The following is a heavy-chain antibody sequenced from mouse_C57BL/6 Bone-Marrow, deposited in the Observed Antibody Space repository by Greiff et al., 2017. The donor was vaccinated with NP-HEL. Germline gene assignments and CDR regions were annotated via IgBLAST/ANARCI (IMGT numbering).Heavy chain of an antibody. Sequence: VKLQESLKLSCAASGFTFSSYGMSWVRQTPDKRLEWVATTSSGGSYTYYPDSVKGRFTISRDNAKNTLYLQMSSLKSEDTAMYYCARHGDGYLWYFDVWGTGTTVTVSS. J-gene: IGHJ1*03. CDR3: ARHGDGYLWYFDV. V-gene: IGHV5-6*01. D-gene: IGHD2-3*01. CDR1: GFTFSSYG. CDR2: TSSGGSYT.